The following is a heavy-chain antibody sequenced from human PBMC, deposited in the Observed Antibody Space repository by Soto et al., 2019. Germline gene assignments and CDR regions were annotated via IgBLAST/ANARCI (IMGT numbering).Heavy chain of an antibody. CDR1: GFPFSSYS. Sequence: GSLILSCAASGFPFSSYSMNWVRPAPGKGLEWVSSISSSSSYIYYADSVKGRFTISRDNAKNSLYLQMNSLRAEDTAVYYCAREQDSSGWFDYWGQGTLVTVS. V-gene: IGHV3-21*01. J-gene: IGHJ4*02. D-gene: IGHD6-19*01. CDR3: AREQDSSGWFDY. CDR2: ISSSSSYI.